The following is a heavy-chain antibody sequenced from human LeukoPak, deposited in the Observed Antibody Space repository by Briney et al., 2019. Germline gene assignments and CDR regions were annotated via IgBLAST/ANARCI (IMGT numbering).Heavy chain of an antibody. Sequence: TLSLTCAVSGASISSHYWSWIRQPPGKGLEWLAFIYGNDDKRYSPSLGSRLTITKATSENQVVLTVTDMDYVDTATYYCVHRTTVTSVDHWGQGTLVTVSS. CDR3: VHRTTVTSVDH. CDR1: GASISSHYW. J-gene: IGHJ4*02. D-gene: IGHD4-17*01. CDR2: IYGNDDK. V-gene: IGHV2-5*01.